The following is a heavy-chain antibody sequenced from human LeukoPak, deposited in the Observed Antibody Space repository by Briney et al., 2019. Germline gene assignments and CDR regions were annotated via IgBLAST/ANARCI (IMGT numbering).Heavy chain of an antibody. CDR3: ARDPITMVRGVPYYYYGMDV. Sequence: GASVKVSCKASGGTFSSYAISWVRQAPGQGLEWMGGIIPIFGTANYAQKFQGRVTITTDESTSTAYMELSSLRSEDTAVHYCARDPITMVRGVPYYYYGMDVWGQGTTVTVSS. CDR2: IIPIFGTA. J-gene: IGHJ6*02. V-gene: IGHV1-69*05. D-gene: IGHD3-10*01. CDR1: GGTFSSYA.